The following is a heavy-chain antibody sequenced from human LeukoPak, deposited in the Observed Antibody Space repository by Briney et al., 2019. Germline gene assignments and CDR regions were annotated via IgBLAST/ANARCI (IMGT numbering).Heavy chain of an antibody. D-gene: IGHD4-23*01. CDR1: GGSISSGSYY. V-gene: IGHV4-39*02. J-gene: IGHJ4*02. CDR3: ARVVPTVAPLYWFDY. Sequence: PSETLSLTCTVSGGSISSGSYYWGWIRQPPGKGLEWIGSIYYSGSTYYNPSLKSRVTISVDTSKNKLRSVTAADTAVYYCARVVPTVAPLYWFDYCGQGILVTVSS. CDR2: IYYSGST.